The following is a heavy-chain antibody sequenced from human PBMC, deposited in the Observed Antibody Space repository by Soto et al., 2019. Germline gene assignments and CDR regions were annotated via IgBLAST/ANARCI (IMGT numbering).Heavy chain of an antibody. CDR2: INHSGST. J-gene: IGHJ5*02. V-gene: IGHV4-34*01. D-gene: IGHD3-3*01. CDR1: GGSFSGYY. CDR3: ARQSDFWSDSSSFDP. Sequence: SETLSLTCAVYGGSFSGYYWSWIRQPPGKGLEWIGEINHSGSTNYNPSLKSRVTISVDTSKNQFSLKLSSVTAADTAVYYCARQSDFWSDSSSFDPWGQGTLVTVSS.